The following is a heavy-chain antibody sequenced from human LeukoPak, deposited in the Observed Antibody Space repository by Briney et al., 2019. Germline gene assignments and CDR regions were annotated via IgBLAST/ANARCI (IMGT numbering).Heavy chain of an antibody. D-gene: IGHD2-8*02. J-gene: IGHJ4*02. CDR3: AKVKKIGDYWDYFDY. CDR2: IKGGGDIT. CDR1: GFTFSSHA. Sequence: GGSLRLPCAASGFTFSSHAMSWVRQAPGKGLEWVSAIKGGGDITYYADSVRGRFTISRDNSKNTLYLQMSSLRADDTAVYYCAKVKKIGDYWDYFDYWGQGTLVTVSS. V-gene: IGHV3-23*01.